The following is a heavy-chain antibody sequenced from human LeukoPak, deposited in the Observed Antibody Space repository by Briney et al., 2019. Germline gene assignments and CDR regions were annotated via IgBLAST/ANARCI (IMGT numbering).Heavy chain of an antibody. CDR1: GFTVSSNY. CDR2: IYSGGST. CDR3: ARDSIPYGSGSTTLYA. J-gene: IGHJ5*02. V-gene: IGHV3-53*01. D-gene: IGHD3-10*01. Sequence: PGGSLRLSCAASGFTVSSNYMSWVRQAPGKGLEWVSVIYSGGSTYYADSVKGRFTISRDNSKNTLYLQMNSLRAEDTAVYYCARDSIPYGSGSTTLYAWGQGTLVTVSS.